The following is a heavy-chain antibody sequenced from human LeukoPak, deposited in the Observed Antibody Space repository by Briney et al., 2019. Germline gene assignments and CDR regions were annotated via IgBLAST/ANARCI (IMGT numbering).Heavy chain of an antibody. D-gene: IGHD3-10*01. CDR2: IYYSGST. V-gene: IGHV4-31*03. Sequence: SETLSLTCTFSGGSISSGGYYWSWILQHPGKGLEWIGYIYYSGSTYYNPSLKSRVTISVDTSKNQFSLKLSSVTAADTAVYYCARDQFGGSVSYFLFDYWGQGTLVTVSS. CDR1: GGSISSGGYY. CDR3: ARDQFGGSVSYFLFDY. J-gene: IGHJ4*02.